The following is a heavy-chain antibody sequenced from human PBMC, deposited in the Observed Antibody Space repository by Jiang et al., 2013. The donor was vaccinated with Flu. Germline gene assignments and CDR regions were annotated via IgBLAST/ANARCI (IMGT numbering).Heavy chain of an antibody. D-gene: IGHD3-22*01. J-gene: IGHJ3*01. CDR3: AKDFWRDYYDSDGQTDAFHV. V-gene: IGHV3-23*01. CDR2: ISGSGGST. CDR1: GFIFNTYA. Sequence: GRALVRXGGVPSRLSCTVSGFIFNTYATSWVRQGPGKGLEWVSSISGSGGSTYYADSVKGRFTISKDNSKNTLYLQMNSLRADDTAVYYCAKDFWRDYYDSDGQTDAFHVWGQGTMVTVSS.